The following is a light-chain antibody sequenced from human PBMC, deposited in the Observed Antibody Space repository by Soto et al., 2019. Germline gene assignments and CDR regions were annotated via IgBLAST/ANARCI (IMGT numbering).Light chain of an antibody. J-gene: IGLJ1*01. CDR1: SSKIGAGYD. CDR2: GNS. V-gene: IGLV1-40*01. CDR3: QSYDSSLSGSRV. Sequence: QPVMTQPPSVSGAPGQGVTISCTGGSSKIGAGYDVHWYQQLPGTAPKLLIYGNSNRPSGVPDRFSGSKSGTSASLAITGLQAEDEADYYCQSYDSSLSGSRVFGTGTKVTVL.